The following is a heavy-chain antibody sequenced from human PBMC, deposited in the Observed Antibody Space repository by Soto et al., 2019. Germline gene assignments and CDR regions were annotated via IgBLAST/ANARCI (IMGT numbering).Heavy chain of an antibody. D-gene: IGHD3-22*01. CDR2: ISAHNGDT. CDR3: ATEPIYYNDGSGYYPLGH. J-gene: IGHJ4*02. V-gene: IGHV1-18*04. CDR1: GYSLATYG. Sequence: ASVQVSCKASGYSLATYGFSWVRQAPGQGLECVGWISAHNGDTHYSQKFQGRVTLTTDTSTNTGYMELRSLTSDDTAVYFCATEPIYYNDGSGYYPLGHWGQRTLVTVSS.